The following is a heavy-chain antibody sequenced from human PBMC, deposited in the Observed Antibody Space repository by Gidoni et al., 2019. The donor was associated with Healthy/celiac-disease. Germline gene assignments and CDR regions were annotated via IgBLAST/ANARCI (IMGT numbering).Heavy chain of an antibody. Sequence: QVTLRESGPALVKPTQPLTLTCTFSGFSLTTTGLCVTWIRQSPGKALEWLARIDWDDDKFYSTSLKTRLTISKDTSRNRVVLTMTNMDPVDTATYYCARYLTTSEAFDFWGQGTMVTVSS. CDR1: GFSLTTTGLC. D-gene: IGHD4-17*01. V-gene: IGHV2-70*17. J-gene: IGHJ3*01. CDR3: ARYLTTSEAFDF. CDR2: IDWDDDK.